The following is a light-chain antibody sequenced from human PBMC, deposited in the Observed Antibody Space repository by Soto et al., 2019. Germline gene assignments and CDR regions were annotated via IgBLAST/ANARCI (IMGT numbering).Light chain of an antibody. J-gene: IGKJ1*01. CDR3: QQYNTYPRT. CDR2: RAS. CDR1: QSISNW. V-gene: IGKV1-5*03. Sequence: DIQMTQSPSTLSASVGDRVTITCRASQSISNWLAWYQQKPGKAPILLIYRASGLENGVPSRFSGSGSGTEFTLTITSLQPDDFATYYCQQYNTYPRTFGQGTKVEIK.